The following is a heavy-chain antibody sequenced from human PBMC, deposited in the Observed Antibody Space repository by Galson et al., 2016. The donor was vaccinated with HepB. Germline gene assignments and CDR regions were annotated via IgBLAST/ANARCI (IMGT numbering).Heavy chain of an antibody. J-gene: IGHJ5*02. D-gene: IGHD2/OR15-2a*01. CDR2: VYHSGST. V-gene: IGHV4-4*02. CDR1: GDSISSSHW. Sequence: SETLSLTCAVSGDSISSSHWWSWVRQPPGKGLEWIGEVYHSGSTYYNPSLKSRVTISVDKSKNQFSLRLNSVTAADTAVYYCARGPAEANIVTNCFDPWGQGTPVTVSS. CDR3: ARGPAEANIVTNCFDP.